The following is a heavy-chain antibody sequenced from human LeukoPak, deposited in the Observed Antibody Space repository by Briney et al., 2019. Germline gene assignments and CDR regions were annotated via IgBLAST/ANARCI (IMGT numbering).Heavy chain of an antibody. J-gene: IGHJ4*02. CDR2: ISYDGSNK. V-gene: IGHV3-30*18. D-gene: IGHD1-26*01. Sequence: GRSLRLSCAASGSTFSSYGMHWVRQAPGKGLEWVAVISYDGSNKYYADSVKGRFTISRDNSKNTLYLQMNSLRAEDTAVYYCAKQGYSGSYSLISYFDYWGQGTLVTVSS. CDR1: GSTFSSYG. CDR3: AKQGYSGSYSLISYFDY.